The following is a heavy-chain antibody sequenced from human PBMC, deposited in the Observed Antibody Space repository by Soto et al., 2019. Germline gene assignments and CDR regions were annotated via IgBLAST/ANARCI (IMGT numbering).Heavy chain of an antibody. V-gene: IGHV4-30-4*08. CDR3: ARDRGHFYESSGRFDY. Sequence: SETLSLTCTVSGGSISSGGYYWSWIRQHPGKGLEWIGNIDYSGSAFYKPSLKSRLFISVDTSMNQFSLNLTSVTAADTAVYYCARDRGHFYESSGRFDYWGRGILVTVSS. CDR1: GGSISSGGYY. CDR2: IDYSGSA. J-gene: IGHJ4*02. D-gene: IGHD3-22*01.